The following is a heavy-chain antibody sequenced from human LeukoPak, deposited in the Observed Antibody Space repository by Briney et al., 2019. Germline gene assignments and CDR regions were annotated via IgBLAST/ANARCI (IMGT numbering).Heavy chain of an antibody. CDR3: ARDKIVGPTTLDY. J-gene: IGHJ4*02. D-gene: IGHD1-26*01. CDR1: GFTFSGYW. CDR2: IKQDGYEK. Sequence: GPLRLSCAASGFTFSGYWMSWVRQTPEKGLEWVANIKQDGYEKYYVDSVKGRFTISRDNAKNSLYLQMNSLRADDTAIYYCARDKIVGPTTLDYWGQGTLVTVSS. V-gene: IGHV3-7*01.